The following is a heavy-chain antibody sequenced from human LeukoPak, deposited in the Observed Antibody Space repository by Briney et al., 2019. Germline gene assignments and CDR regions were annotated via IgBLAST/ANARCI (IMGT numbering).Heavy chain of an antibody. CDR3: AGASYYYGSGSYLRDY. CDR1: GGSFSGYY. Sequence: SETLSLTCAVYGGSFSGYYWSWIRQPPGKGLEWIGEINHSGSTNYNPSLKSRVTMSVDTSKDQFSLKLSSVTAADTAVYYCAGASYYYGSGSYLRDYWGQGTLVTVSS. V-gene: IGHV4-34*01. CDR2: INHSGST. J-gene: IGHJ4*02. D-gene: IGHD3-10*01.